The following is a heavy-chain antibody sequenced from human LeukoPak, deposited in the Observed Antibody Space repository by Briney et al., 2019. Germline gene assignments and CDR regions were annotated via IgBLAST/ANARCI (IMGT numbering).Heavy chain of an antibody. CDR1: GFAFSTYN. CDR2: VSRSSRFI. J-gene: IGHJ4*02. Sequence: GGSLRLSCAASGFAFSTYNMNWVRQAPGKGLEWVSSVSRSSRFIFYADSVQGRFTISRDDAKDSLFLQMNSLRAEDTAVYYCARVSDAFDYFFDSWGQGTLVTVSS. CDR3: ARVSDAFDYFFDS. D-gene: IGHD5-12*01. V-gene: IGHV3-21*01.